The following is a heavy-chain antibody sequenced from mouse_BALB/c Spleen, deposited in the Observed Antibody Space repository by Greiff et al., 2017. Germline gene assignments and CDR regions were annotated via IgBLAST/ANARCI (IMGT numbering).Heavy chain of an antibody. Sequence: EVKVVESGGGLVQPGGSLRLSCATSGFTFTDYYMSWVRQPPGKALEWLGFIRNKANGYTTEYSASVQGRFTISRDNSQSILYLQMNTLRAEDSATYYCARDRGDFDYWGQGTTLTVSS. CDR2: IRNKANGYTT. CDR3: ARDRGDFDY. J-gene: IGHJ2*01. CDR1: GFTFTDYY. V-gene: IGHV7-3*02.